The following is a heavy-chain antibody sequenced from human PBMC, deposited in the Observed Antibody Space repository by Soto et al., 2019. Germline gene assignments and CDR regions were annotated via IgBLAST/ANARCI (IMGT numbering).Heavy chain of an antibody. V-gene: IGHV5-51*03. D-gene: IGHD3-3*01. CDR3: ARRGRGYDFWSGYYYSYMDV. Sequence: EVQLVQSGAEVKKPGESLKISCKGSGYSFTSYWIGWVRQMPGKGLEWLGIIYPGDSDTRYSPSFQSQVTISADTSISPAYLQWSSLKASDTAMYYCARRGRGYDFWSGYYYSYMDVWVKGTTVTVSS. J-gene: IGHJ6*03. CDR1: GYSFTSYW. CDR2: IYPGDSDT.